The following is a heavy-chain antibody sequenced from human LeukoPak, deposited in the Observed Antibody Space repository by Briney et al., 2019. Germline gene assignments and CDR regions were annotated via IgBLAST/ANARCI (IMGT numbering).Heavy chain of an antibody. J-gene: IGHJ6*02. D-gene: IGHD3-3*01. CDR2: IKQDGSEK. CDR3: ARAGITIFGVVNRYGMDV. V-gene: IGHV3-7*01. CDR1: GFTFSSYW. Sequence: GGSLRLSCAASGFTFSSYWMSWVRQAPGKGLEWEANIKQDGSEKYYVDSVKGRFTISRDNAKNSLYLQMNSLRAEDTAVYYCARAGITIFGVVNRYGMDVWGQGTTVTVSS.